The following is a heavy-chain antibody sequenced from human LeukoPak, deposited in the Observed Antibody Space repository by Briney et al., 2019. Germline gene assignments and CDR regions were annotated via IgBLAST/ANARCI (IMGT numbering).Heavy chain of an antibody. Sequence: PGGSLRLSCAASGFTFSSYSMNWVRQAPGKGLEWVSSISSSSSYIYYADSVKGRFTISRDNAKNSLYLQMNSLRAEDTAVYYCARVPDTEERYYFDYWGQGTLVTVSS. CDR2: ISSSSSYI. V-gene: IGHV3-21*01. D-gene: IGHD3-9*01. CDR3: ARVPDTEERYYFDY. CDR1: GFTFSSYS. J-gene: IGHJ4*02.